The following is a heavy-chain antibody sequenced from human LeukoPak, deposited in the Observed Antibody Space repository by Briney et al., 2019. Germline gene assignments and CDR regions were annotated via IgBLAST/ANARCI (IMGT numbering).Heavy chain of an antibody. Sequence: SETLSLTCTVSGGSISTGGYYWSWIRQHPGKGLEWIGNIYYSGSTYYSPSLKSRVTMSVDTSKNQFSLTLISVTAADTAVYFCARAAPNYYDSSGSLRNPYFDYWGQGTLVIVSS. V-gene: IGHV4-31*03. CDR2: IYYSGST. D-gene: IGHD3-22*01. J-gene: IGHJ4*02. CDR1: GGSISTGGYY. CDR3: ARAAPNYYDSSGSLRNPYFDY.